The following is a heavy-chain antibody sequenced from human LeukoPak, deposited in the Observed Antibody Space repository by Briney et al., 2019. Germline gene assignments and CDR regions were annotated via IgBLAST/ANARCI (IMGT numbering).Heavy chain of an antibody. V-gene: IGHV1-69*06. CDR3: ARGCSSTSCYDRRRWFDP. J-gene: IGHJ5*02. CDR2: IIPIFGTA. Sequence: ASVTVSFTASGGTFSSYAISWVRQAPGQGIEWMGGIIPIFGTANYAQKFQGRVTITADKSTSTAYMELSSLRSEDTAVYYCARGCSSTSCYDRRRWFDPWGQGTLVTVSS. D-gene: IGHD2-2*01. CDR1: GGTFSSYA.